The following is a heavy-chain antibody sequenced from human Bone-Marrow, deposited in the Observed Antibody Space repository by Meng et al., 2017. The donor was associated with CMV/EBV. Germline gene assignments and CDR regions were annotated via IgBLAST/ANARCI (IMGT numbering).Heavy chain of an antibody. CDR3: ARSSGNYDYSSYPYYFDN. CDR1: GSTFSSYA. Sequence: GEPLKISCAASGSTFSSYAMHWVRQAPGKGLEWVAVISYDGSNTYYADSVKGRFTISRDNSKNTLYLQMNSLRAEDTAVYYCARSSGNYDYSSYPYYFDNWGQGTLVTVSS. J-gene: IGHJ4*02. V-gene: IGHV3-30-3*01. D-gene: IGHD3-16*01. CDR2: ISYDGSNT.